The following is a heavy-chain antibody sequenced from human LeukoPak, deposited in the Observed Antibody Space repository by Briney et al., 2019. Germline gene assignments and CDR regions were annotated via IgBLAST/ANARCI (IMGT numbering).Heavy chain of an antibody. J-gene: IGHJ4*02. CDR3: ATYRQVLLPFES. CDR1: GFTLSNYS. CDR2: ISGSGFTI. V-gene: IGHV3-48*01. Sequence: GGSLRLSCAVSGFTLSNYSMNWVRQAPGKGLEWISYISGSGFTIHYADSVRGRFTISRDNSKSTLSLQMNSLRAEDTAIYYCATYRQVLLPFESWGQGTLVTVSS. D-gene: IGHD2-8*02.